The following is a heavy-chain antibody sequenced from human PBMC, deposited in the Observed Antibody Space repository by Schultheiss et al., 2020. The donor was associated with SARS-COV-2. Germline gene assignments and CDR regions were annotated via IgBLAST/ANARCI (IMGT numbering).Heavy chain of an antibody. Sequence: ASVKVSCKASGYTFTSYGISWVRQAPGQGLEWMGWISAYNGNTNYAQKFQGRVTMTRNTSISTAYMELSSLRSEDTAVYYCARGSGYDHYYGMDVWGQGTTVTVSS. CDR1: GYTFTSYG. V-gene: IGHV1-18*01. J-gene: IGHJ6*02. CDR2: ISAYNGNT. D-gene: IGHD2-15*01. CDR3: ARGSGYDHYYGMDV.